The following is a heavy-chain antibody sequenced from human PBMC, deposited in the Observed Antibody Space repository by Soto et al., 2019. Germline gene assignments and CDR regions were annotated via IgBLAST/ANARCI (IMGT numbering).Heavy chain of an antibody. D-gene: IGHD2-2*01. Sequence: EASVKVSCKASGYTFTSYGISWVRQAPGQGLEWMGWISAYNGNTNYAQKLQGRVTMTADTSTSTAYMELRSLRSDDTAVYYCARVFPAAVSDAFDIWGQGTMVTVSS. CDR2: ISAYNGNT. V-gene: IGHV1-18*04. CDR1: GYTFTSYG. CDR3: ARVFPAAVSDAFDI. J-gene: IGHJ3*02.